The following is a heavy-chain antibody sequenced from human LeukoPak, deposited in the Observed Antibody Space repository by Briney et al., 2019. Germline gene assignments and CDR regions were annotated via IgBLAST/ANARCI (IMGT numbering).Heavy chain of an antibody. V-gene: IGHV4-4*02. CDR3: ARGIEEGSSWYGLGFGY. D-gene: IGHD6-13*01. CDR2: XXHSGST. J-gene: IGHJ4*02. CDR1: GXXXSSSXX. Sequence: SGXXXSSSXXXXXVXXPPXXXLEXIXEXXHSGSTYYNPSLKSRVTISVDTSKNQFSLKLSSVTAADTAVYYCARGIEEGSSWYGLGFGYWGQGTLVTVSS.